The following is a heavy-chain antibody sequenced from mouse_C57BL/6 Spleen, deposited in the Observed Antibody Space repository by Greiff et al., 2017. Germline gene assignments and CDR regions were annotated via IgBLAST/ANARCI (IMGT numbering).Heavy chain of an antibody. CDR2: INPNYGTT. J-gene: IGHJ1*03. Sequence: QLQESGPELVKPGASVKLSCKASGYTFTDYNMNWVKQSNGKSLEWIGVINPNYGTTNYTQKFKGKATLTVDQSSSTAYMQHNSLTSEDSAVYYCARTRYGCSYAYWYCDVWGTGTTVTVSS. D-gene: IGHD1-1*01. CDR1: GYTFTDYN. V-gene: IGHV1-39*01. CDR3: ARTRYGCSYAYWYCDV.